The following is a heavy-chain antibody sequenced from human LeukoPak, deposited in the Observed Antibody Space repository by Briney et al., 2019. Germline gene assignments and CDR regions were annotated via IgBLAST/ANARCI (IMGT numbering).Heavy chain of an antibody. V-gene: IGHV1-8*01. CDR2: MSPNSGNT. CDR1: GYTFTSYD. D-gene: IGHD3-3*01. J-gene: IGHJ6*03. Sequence: ASVKVSCKASGYTFTSYDINWVRQATGQGLEWMGWMSPNSGNTGYAQKFQGRVTMTRNTSISTAYMELSSLRSEDTAVYYCARGSGDLYYYYYMDVWGKGTTVTVSS. CDR3: ARGSGDLYYYYYMDV.